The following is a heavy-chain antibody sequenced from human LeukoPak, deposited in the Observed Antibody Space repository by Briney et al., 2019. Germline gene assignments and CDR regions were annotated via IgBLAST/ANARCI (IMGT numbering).Heavy chain of an antibody. CDR2: ISAYNGNT. V-gene: IGHV1-18*01. CDR3: ARGTKSQGFDY. Sequence: ASVKVSCKASGYTFTSYGISWVRQAPGQGLEGMGWISAYNGNTNYAQKLQGRVTMPTDTSTSTAYMELSSLRSEDTAVYYCARGTKSQGFDYWGQGTLVTVSS. J-gene: IGHJ4*02. D-gene: IGHD2-2*01. CDR1: GYTFTSYG.